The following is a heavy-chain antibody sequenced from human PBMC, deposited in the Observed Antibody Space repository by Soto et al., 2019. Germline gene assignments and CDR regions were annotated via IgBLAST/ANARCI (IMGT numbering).Heavy chain of an antibody. V-gene: IGHV1-2*04. CDR1: GYTFTDYY. J-gene: IGHJ4*02. Sequence: QVQLVQSGAEVKKPGASVKVSCKASGYTFTDYYMHWVRQAPGQGLEWMRWINPKSGGTKYAQKFQDWVTLTRDTTISTVHMELSRLKSDDTAVYYCARAVAAAGPGAFEYWGQGTLVTVSS. CDR2: INPKSGGT. CDR3: ARAVAAAGPGAFEY. D-gene: IGHD6-13*01.